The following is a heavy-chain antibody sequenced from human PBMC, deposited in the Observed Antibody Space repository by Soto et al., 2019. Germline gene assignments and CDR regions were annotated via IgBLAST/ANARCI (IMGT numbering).Heavy chain of an antibody. CDR2: ISGTRNII. D-gene: IGHD2-15*01. CDR1: GFTFYDFA. CDR3: VKDMYEGSSGGSLDY. V-gene: IGHV3-9*01. Sequence: EVQLVESGGGLVQPGRSLRLSCAASGFTFYDFAMHWVRPAPGKGLEWVSRISGTRNIIDYADSVKGRFIISRDNAKNSLYLQMNSLRPEDTAFYYCVKDMYEGSSGGSLDYWGQGTLVTVSS. J-gene: IGHJ4*02.